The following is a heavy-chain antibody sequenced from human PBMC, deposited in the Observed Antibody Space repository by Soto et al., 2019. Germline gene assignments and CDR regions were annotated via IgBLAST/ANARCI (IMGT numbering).Heavy chain of an antibody. J-gene: IGHJ6*03. D-gene: IGHD1-26*01. CDR2: MNPNSGNT. CDR3: ARRGEQLDYYYYYMDV. V-gene: IGHV1-8*01. Sequence: QVQLVQSGAEVKKPGASVKVSCKASGYTFTSYDINWVRQATGQGLEWMGWMNPNSGNTGYAQKFQGRVTMTRNTSISTAYMELSSLRSEDTAVYYCARRGEQLDYYYYYMDVWGKGTTVTVSS. CDR1: GYTFTSYD.